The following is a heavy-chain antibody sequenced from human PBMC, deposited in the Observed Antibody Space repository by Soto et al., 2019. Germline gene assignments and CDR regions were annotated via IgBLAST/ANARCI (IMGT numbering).Heavy chain of an antibody. CDR1: GYTFITYG. J-gene: IGHJ4*02. CDR2: ISTYNGNT. CDR3: ARGPTDYYDNSANYFLDY. V-gene: IGHV1-18*01. Sequence: QVQLVQSGAEVKKPGASVKVSCKASGYTFITYGVSWVRQAPGQGLDWLGWISTYNGNTRYAERVQGRVTMTPDTTTNTAYMELRNLRSDDTAVYYCARGPTDYYDNSANYFLDYWGQGTLVTVSS. D-gene: IGHD3-22*01.